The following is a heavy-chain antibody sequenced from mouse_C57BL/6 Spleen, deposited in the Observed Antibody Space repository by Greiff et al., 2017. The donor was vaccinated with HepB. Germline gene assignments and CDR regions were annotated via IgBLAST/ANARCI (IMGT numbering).Heavy chain of an antibody. J-gene: IGHJ4*01. D-gene: IGHD2-1*01. Sequence: VQLQQSGPELVKPGASVKISCKASGYAFSSSWMNWVKQRPGKGLEWIGRSYPGDGDTNYNGKFKGKATLTADKSSSTAYMQLSSLTSEDSAVYFCAREGVYYGNYRTYAMDYWGQGTSVTVSS. CDR2: SYPGDGDT. CDR3: AREGVYYGNYRTYAMDY. CDR1: GYAFSSSW. V-gene: IGHV1-82*01.